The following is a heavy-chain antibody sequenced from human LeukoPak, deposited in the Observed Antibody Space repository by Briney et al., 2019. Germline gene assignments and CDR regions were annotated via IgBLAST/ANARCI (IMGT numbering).Heavy chain of an antibody. CDR1: GGSISSSNYY. D-gene: IGHD2-21*01. CDR3: AKLRFLGAFDI. Sequence: SETLSLTCTVSGGSISSSNYYWGWIRQPPGKGLEWIGSIYYSGTTYYSSSLKSRVIISVDTSKNQFSLKLSSVTATDTAVYYCAKLRFLGAFDIWGQGTMVTVSS. V-gene: IGHV4-39*01. CDR2: IYYSGTT. J-gene: IGHJ3*02.